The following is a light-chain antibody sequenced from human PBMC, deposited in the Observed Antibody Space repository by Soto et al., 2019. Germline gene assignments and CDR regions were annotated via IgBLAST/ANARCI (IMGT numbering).Light chain of an antibody. CDR3: AAWDDRLSDLL. CDR1: NSNIGSNP. V-gene: IGLV1-44*01. J-gene: IGLJ2*01. Sequence: QSVLTQPPSASGTPGQRVTISCSGSNSNIGSNPVHWYQQFPGTAPKVLIYSNYQRPSGVSDRFSGSKSGTSASLAISGLQSEDEADYYCAAWDDRLSDLLFGGGTKVTVL. CDR2: SNY.